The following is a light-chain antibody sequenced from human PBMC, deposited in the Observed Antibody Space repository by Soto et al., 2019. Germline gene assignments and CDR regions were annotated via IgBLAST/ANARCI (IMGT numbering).Light chain of an antibody. CDR3: QTWGTGIVV. CDR2: LNSDGSH. Sequence: QPVLTQSPSASASLGASVKLTCTLSSGHSNYAIAWHQQQPEKGPRYLMKLNSDGSHSKGDGIPDRFSGSSSGAERSLTISSLQSEDEADYYCQTWGTGIVVFGGGTQLTVL. J-gene: IGLJ2*01. V-gene: IGLV4-69*01. CDR1: SGHSNYA.